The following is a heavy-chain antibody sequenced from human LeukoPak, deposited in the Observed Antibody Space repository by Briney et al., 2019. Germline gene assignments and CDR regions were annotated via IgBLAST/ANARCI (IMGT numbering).Heavy chain of an antibody. CDR1: GGTFSSYA. V-gene: IGHV1-69*13. D-gene: IGHD3-22*01. CDR2: IIPIFGTA. CDR3: ARAKVVIRGNANDY. Sequence: ASVKVPCKASGGTFSSYAISWVRQAPGQGLEWMGGIIPIFGTANYAQKFQGRVTITADESTSTAYMELSSLRSEDTAVYYCARAKVVIRGNANDYWGQGTLVTVSS. J-gene: IGHJ4*02.